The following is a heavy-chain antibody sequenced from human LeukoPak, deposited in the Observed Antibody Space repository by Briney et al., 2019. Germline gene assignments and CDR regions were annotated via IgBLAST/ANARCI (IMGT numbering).Heavy chain of an antibody. Sequence: GGSLRLSCAVSGISLSNYGMSWVRQAPGKGLEWVAGISGSGGSTNYADSVKGRFTISRDNPKNTLYLQMNRLRAEDTAVYFCAKRGVVIRVVLVGFHKEAYYFDSWGQGALVTVSS. D-gene: IGHD3-10*01. CDR1: GISLSNYG. CDR3: AKRGVVIRVVLVGFHKEAYYFDS. CDR2: ISGSGGST. V-gene: IGHV3-23*01. J-gene: IGHJ4*02.